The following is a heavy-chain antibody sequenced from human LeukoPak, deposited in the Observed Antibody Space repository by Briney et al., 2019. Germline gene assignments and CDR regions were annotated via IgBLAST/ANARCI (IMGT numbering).Heavy chain of an antibody. Sequence: GGSLRLSCAASGFTVSSNYMSWVRQAPGKGLEWVSVIYSGGSTYYADSVKGRFTISRDNSKNTLYLQMNSLRAEDTAVYYCARGRVAASPYFDYWGQGTLVTVSS. J-gene: IGHJ4*02. V-gene: IGHV3-53*01. CDR2: IYSGGST. CDR3: ARGRVAASPYFDY. D-gene: IGHD2-15*01. CDR1: GFTVSSNY.